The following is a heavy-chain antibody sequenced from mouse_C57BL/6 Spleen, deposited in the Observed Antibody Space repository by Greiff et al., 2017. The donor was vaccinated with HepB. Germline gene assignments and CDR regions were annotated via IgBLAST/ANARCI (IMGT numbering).Heavy chain of an antibody. CDR2: IDPENGDT. D-gene: IGHD2-1*01. Sequence: VQLKQSGAELVRPGASVKLSCTASGFNIKDDYMHWVKQRPEQGLEWIGWIDPENGDTEYASKFQGKATITADTSSNTAYLQLSSLTSEDTAVYYCTTSYGNYEAWFAYWGQGTLVTVSA. CDR3: TTSYGNYEAWFAY. J-gene: IGHJ3*01. CDR1: GFNIKDDY. V-gene: IGHV14-4*01.